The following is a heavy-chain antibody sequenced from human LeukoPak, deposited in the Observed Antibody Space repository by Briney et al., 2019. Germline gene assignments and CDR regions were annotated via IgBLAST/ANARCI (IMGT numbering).Heavy chain of an antibody. J-gene: IGHJ3*02. D-gene: IGHD1-14*01. Sequence: ASVKVSCKASGGTFSSYAISWVRQAPGQGLEWMGGIIPIFGTANYAQKFQGRVTMTRDMSTSTVYMELSSLRSEDTAVYYCARPRENHVGAFDIWGQGTMVTVSS. V-gene: IGHV1-69*05. CDR3: ARPRENHVGAFDI. CDR2: IIPIFGTA. CDR1: GGTFSSYA.